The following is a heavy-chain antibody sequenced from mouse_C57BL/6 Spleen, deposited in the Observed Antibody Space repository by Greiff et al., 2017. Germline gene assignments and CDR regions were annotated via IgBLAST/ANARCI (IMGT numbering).Heavy chain of an antibody. J-gene: IGHJ2*01. CDR2: ILPGSGST. CDR3: ARRAYYYGSSSFDY. D-gene: IGHD1-1*01. CDR1: ASTFTGSW. Sequence: QVQLQQSGAELMKPGASVRLSCKATASTFTGSWLGGVRQGPGHGLEWIGEILPGSGSTNYNEKFKGKATFTADTSSNTAYMQLSSLTTEDSAIYYCARRAYYYGSSSFDYWGQGTTLTVSS. V-gene: IGHV1-9*01.